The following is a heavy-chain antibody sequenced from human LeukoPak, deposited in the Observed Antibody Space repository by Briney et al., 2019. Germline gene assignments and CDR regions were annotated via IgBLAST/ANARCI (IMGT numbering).Heavy chain of an antibody. CDR1: GGSISSDSYY. Sequence: SETLSLTCTVSGGSISSDSYYWGWIRQPPGKGLEWIGSIYYTGSTGYNPSLKSRVTISIDTSKNQFSLKLTSETAADTAVYYCARDYGEYYFDYWGQGTLVTVSS. V-gene: IGHV4-39*07. CDR2: IYYTGST. J-gene: IGHJ4*02. CDR3: ARDYGEYYFDY. D-gene: IGHD4-17*01.